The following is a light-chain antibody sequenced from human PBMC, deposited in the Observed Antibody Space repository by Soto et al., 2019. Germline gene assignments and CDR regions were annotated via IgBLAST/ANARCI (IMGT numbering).Light chain of an antibody. CDR3: QQRSNPIT. J-gene: IGKJ5*01. CDR1: QSVRSN. CDR2: GAS. V-gene: IGKV3-15*01. Sequence: EIVMPQSPVPLSVSPGERATLSCRASQSVRSNLAWYQQQPGQAPRLLIYGASTRATGIPARISGSGSAKDFTITISRLHSEDFAVYYCQQRSNPITFGQGTRLEIK.